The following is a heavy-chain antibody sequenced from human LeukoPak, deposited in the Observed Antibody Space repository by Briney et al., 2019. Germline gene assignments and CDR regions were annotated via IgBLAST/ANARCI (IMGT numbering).Heavy chain of an antibody. D-gene: IGHD2-15*01. Sequence: PGGSLRLSCAASGFSFSSYGMNWVRQAPGKGLEWVSAISGSGGSTYYADSVKGRFTISRDNSKNTLYLQMNSLRTEDTAVYYCARGLFRFCSSGSCLSPFDYWGQGTLVTVSS. V-gene: IGHV3-23*01. CDR2: ISGSGGST. J-gene: IGHJ4*02. CDR3: ARGLFRFCSSGSCLSPFDY. CDR1: GFSFSSYG.